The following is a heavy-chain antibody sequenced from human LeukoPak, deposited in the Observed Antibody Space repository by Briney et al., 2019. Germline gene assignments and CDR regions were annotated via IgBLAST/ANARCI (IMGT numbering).Heavy chain of an antibody. CDR2: INPSDGAT. CDR1: GYTFSKYY. J-gene: IGHJ6*03. V-gene: IGHV1-46*01. Sequence: ASVKVSCKASGYTFSKYYIHWVRQAPGQGLEWMGMINPSDGATTYAQRFQGRVTMTRDMSTTTVYMDLRSLRSEDTAVYFCARGQRGGLSGSFGGLFASYYTYYYMDVWGRGTTVTVSS. D-gene: IGHD1-26*01. CDR3: ARGQRGGLSGSFGGLFASYYTYYYMDV.